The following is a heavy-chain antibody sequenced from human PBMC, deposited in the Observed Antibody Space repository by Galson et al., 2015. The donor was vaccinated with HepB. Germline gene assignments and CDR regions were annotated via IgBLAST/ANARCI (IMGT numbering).Heavy chain of an antibody. CDR1: GFTFSSYG. Sequence: SLRLSCAASGFTFSSYGMHWVRQAPGKGLEWVAVIWYDGSNKYYADSVKGRFTISRDNSKNTLYLQMNSLRAEDTAVYYCARDASRYYDFWSGYYIKDAFDIWGQGTMVTVSS. J-gene: IGHJ3*02. CDR2: IWYDGSNK. D-gene: IGHD3-3*01. V-gene: IGHV3-33*01. CDR3: ARDASRYYDFWSGYYIKDAFDI.